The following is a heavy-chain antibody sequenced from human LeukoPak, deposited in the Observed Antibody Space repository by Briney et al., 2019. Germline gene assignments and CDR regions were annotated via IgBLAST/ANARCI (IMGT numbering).Heavy chain of an antibody. Sequence: ASVKVSCKASRYTFTRYHIHWVRQAPGQGLEWMGVINPSGGPATYAQKFQGRVTLTRDTSTTTVYMEVNSLRSDDTAVYYCAREAIFGVVREYYFDLWGQGTLVTVSS. CDR2: INPSGGPA. CDR3: AREAIFGVVREYYFDL. CDR1: RYTFTRYH. V-gene: IGHV1-46*01. J-gene: IGHJ4*02. D-gene: IGHD3-3*01.